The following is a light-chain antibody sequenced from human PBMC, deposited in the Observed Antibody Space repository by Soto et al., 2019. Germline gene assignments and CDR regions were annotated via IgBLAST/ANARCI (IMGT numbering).Light chain of an antibody. V-gene: IGKV1-9*01. Sequence: DIPLTQSPSFLSASVGDRVTITCRASQGLSSDLAWYQQKPGKAPKLLIYAASTLESGVPSRFSGSGSGTEFTLTISSLQPEDFATYYCQQLNNYPITFGQGTRLEIK. CDR1: QGLSSD. CDR2: AAS. J-gene: IGKJ5*01. CDR3: QQLNNYPIT.